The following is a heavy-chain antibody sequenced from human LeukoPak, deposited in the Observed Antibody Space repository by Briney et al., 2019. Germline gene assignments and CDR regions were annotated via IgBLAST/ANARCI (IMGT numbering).Heavy chain of an antibody. CDR1: GASISSHY. CDR3: ARAGGDISSSQDLDY. D-gene: IGHD6-6*01. CDR2: ISYSGST. Sequence: SETLSLTCTVSGASISSHYWSWIRQPPGKGLEWVAYISYSGSTNYNPSLKSRVTISVDTSKNQFSLQMISVTAADTAVYYCARAGGDISSSQDLDYWGQGTLVTVSS. J-gene: IGHJ4*02. V-gene: IGHV4-59*11.